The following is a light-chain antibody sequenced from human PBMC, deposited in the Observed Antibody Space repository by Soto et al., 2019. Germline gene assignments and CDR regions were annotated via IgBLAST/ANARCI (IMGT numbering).Light chain of an antibody. CDR2: GNT. V-gene: IGLV1-40*01. CDR1: SSNIGAGYD. Sequence: QSVLTQPPSVSGAPGQRVTISCTGSSSNIGAGYDVHWYQQLPGTAPKLLIYGNTTRPSGVPDRFSASKSGTSASLAITGLQAEDEADYYCQSYDSSLSGYYVFGTGTKLTVL. J-gene: IGLJ1*01. CDR3: QSYDSSLSGYYV.